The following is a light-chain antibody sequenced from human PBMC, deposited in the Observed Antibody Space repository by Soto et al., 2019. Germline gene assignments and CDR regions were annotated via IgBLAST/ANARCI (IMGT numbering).Light chain of an antibody. CDR2: VAS. V-gene: IGKV3-20*01. CDR1: QSVSSSY. J-gene: IGKJ1*01. CDR3: QQYVSSPWT. Sequence: EISLTQSPGYPSLARGERAALSCRASQSVSSSYLAWYQQKPGQAPRLLIYVASSRATGIPDRFSGSGSGTDFTLTVSRLEPEDFAVYYCQQYVSSPWTFGQGTKVDIK.